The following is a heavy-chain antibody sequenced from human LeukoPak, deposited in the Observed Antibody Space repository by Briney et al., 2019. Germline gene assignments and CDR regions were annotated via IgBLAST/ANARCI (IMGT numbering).Heavy chain of an antibody. Sequence: PGESLKISCKGSGYSFTSDWIGWVRQMPGKGLEWMGIIYPGDSDTRYRPAFQGQVTISADKSISTAYLQWSSLKASDTAMYYCARRCGGDCFDAFDIWGQGTMVIVSS. J-gene: IGHJ3*02. V-gene: IGHV5-51*01. CDR3: ARRCGGDCFDAFDI. CDR2: IYPGDSDT. D-gene: IGHD2-21*02. CDR1: GYSFTSDW.